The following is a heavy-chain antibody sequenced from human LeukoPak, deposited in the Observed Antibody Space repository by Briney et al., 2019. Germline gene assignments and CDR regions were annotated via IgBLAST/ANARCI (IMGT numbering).Heavy chain of an antibody. CDR1: GDTFTTYW. Sequence: PGESLKISCQASGDTFTTYWITWVRQMPGKGLEWLGTIDPSDSYTNYSPSFQGHVTISVDKSISTAYLQWSSLKASDTAIYYCARRKYTGSYYWFDPWGQGTLFTVSS. CDR3: ARRKYTGSYYWFDP. V-gene: IGHV5-10-1*01. J-gene: IGHJ5*02. D-gene: IGHD1-26*01. CDR2: IDPSDSYT.